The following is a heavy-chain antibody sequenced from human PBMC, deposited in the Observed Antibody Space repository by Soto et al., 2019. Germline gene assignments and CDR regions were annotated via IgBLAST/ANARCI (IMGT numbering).Heavy chain of an antibody. Sequence: GGSLRLSCAASGFTFSSYSMNWVRQAPGKGLEWVSSISSSSSYIYYADSVKGRFTISRDNAKNPLYLQMNSLRAEDTAVYYCARDLGYYDSSGRRSAFDIWGQGTMVTVSS. V-gene: IGHV3-21*01. J-gene: IGHJ3*02. CDR3: ARDLGYYDSSGRRSAFDI. CDR2: ISSSSSYI. D-gene: IGHD3-22*01. CDR1: GFTFSSYS.